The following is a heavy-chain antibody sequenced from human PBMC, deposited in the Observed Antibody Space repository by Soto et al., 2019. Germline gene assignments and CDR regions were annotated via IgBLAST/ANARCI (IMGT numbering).Heavy chain of an antibody. CDR3: VKALRYFDWLPDVDY. J-gene: IGHJ4*02. D-gene: IGHD3-9*01. CDR2: IILNGVST. V-gene: IGHV3-64D*06. Sequence: XGSLRLSCSVPGFTLASFALPWVRQAPGKALRYVSAIILNGVSTYSADSVKGRFTISRDNSKNTLYLQMSSLRAEDTAVYYCVKALRYFDWLPDVDYWGQGTLVTVSS. CDR1: GFTLASFA.